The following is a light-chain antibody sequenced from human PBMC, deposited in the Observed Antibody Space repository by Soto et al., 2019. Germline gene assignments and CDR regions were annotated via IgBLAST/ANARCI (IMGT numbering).Light chain of an antibody. CDR1: QSVSSSY. CDR3: QQYNNWPGT. V-gene: IGKV3-20*01. J-gene: IGKJ1*01. Sequence: EIVLTQSPGTLSLSPGERATLSCRASQSVSSSYLAWYQQKPGQAPRLLIYGASSRATGIPDRFSGSGSGTDFTLTISRLEPEDFAVYSCQQYNNWPGTFGQGTKVDIK. CDR2: GAS.